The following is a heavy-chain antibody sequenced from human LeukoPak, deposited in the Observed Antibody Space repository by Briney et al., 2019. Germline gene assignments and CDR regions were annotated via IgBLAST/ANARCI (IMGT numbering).Heavy chain of an antibody. CDR3: ARKSPYGDCDY. J-gene: IGHJ4*02. D-gene: IGHD4-17*01. V-gene: IGHV1-69*05. CDR2: IIPIFGTA. CDR1: GGTFSSYA. Sequence: SVKVSCKASGGTFSSYAISWVRQAPGQGLEWMGGIIPIFGTANYAQKLQGRVTMTTDTSTSTAYMELRSLRSDDTAVYYCARKSPYGDCDYWGQGTLVTVSS.